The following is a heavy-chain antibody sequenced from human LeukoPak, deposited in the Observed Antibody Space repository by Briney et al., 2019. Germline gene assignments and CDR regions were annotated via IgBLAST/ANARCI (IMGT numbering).Heavy chain of an antibody. Sequence: SETLSLTCTVSGGSISRGDYYWGWIRQPPGKGLEWIGNIDDRGNTDYNPSLKSRVTISIDTSKNQFSLELKSVTAADTAVYYCAREQQGYCSSSSCLFDFWGQGTMVTVSS. CDR3: AREQQGYCSSSSCLFDF. CDR1: GGSISRGDYY. CDR2: IDDRGNT. J-gene: IGHJ3*01. D-gene: IGHD2-15*01. V-gene: IGHV4-30-4*01.